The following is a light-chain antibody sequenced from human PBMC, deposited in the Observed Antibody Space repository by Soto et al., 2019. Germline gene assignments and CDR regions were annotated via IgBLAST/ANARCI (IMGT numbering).Light chain of an antibody. V-gene: IGLV9-49*01. CDR3: GADDGSGSNYV. CDR2: VGTGGIVG. J-gene: IGLJ1*01. Sequence: QSVLTQPPSASASLGASVTLTCTLSSGYSNYKVDWYQQRPGKGPRFVMRVGTGGIVGSKGDGIPDRFSVLGSGLNRYLTIKNIQEEDESDYHCGADDGSGSNYVFGTGTKLTVL. CDR1: SGYSNYK.